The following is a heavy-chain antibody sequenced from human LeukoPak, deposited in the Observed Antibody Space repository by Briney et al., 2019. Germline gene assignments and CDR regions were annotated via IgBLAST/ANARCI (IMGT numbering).Heavy chain of an antibody. J-gene: IGHJ4*02. CDR2: INPNSGGT. D-gene: IGHD3-22*01. CDR1: GYPFTAYY. V-gene: IGHV1-2*02. Sequence: GASVKVSCKASGYPFTAYYLHWVRQAPGQGLEWMGWINPNSGGTNYAQKFQGRVTMTRDTSISTAYMELSRLRSNDTAVYYCARGGYDSSGYYVDYWGQGTLVTVSS. CDR3: ARGGYDSSGYYVDY.